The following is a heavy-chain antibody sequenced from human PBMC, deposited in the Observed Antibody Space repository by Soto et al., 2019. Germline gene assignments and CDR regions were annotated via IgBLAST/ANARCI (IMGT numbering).Heavy chain of an antibody. CDR2: IRSKGHNYAT. CDR1: GFAFSGSA. Sequence: EVQLVESGGGLVQPVGSLKLSCAASGFAFSGSAMYWVRQASGKGPEWVGRIRSKGHNYATEYAASVKGRFTISRDDSKNTAYLQMNSLQTEDTAVYYCTRVLFSYDYSGILWCDPWGQGSLVTVSS. V-gene: IGHV3-73*02. J-gene: IGHJ5*02. D-gene: IGHD3-16*01. CDR3: TRVLFSYDYSGILWCDP.